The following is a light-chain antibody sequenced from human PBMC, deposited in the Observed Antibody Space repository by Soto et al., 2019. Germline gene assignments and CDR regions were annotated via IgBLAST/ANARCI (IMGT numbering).Light chain of an antibody. CDR2: EGS. CDR3: CSYAGSSTFV. Sequence: QSALAQPASVSGSPGQSITISCTGTSSDVGSYNLVSWYQQHPGKAPKLMIYEGSKRPSGVSNRSSGSKSGNTASLTISGLQAEDEAGYYCCSYAGSSTFVFGTGTKVTVL. J-gene: IGLJ1*01. V-gene: IGLV2-23*01. CDR1: SSDVGSYNL.